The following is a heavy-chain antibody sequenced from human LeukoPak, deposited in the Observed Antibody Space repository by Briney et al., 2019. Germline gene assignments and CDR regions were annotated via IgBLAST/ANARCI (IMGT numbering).Heavy chain of an antibody. V-gene: IGHV3-33*01. D-gene: IGHD3-22*01. J-gene: IGHJ3*02. Sequence: GGSLRLSCAASGFTLSSYGIHWVRQAPGKGLEWVAVIWYDGTNRYYVDSVRGRFTITRDNSKNTLYLKMNSLRAVDTAVYYCARGGHDYYDRSGYYYMSAFDIWGQGTMVTVSS. CDR3: ARGGHDYYDRSGYYYMSAFDI. CDR2: IWYDGTNR. CDR1: GFTLSSYG.